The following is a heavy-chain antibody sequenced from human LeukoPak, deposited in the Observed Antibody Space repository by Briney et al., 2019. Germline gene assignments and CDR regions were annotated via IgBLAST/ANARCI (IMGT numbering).Heavy chain of an antibody. V-gene: IGHV5-51*01. CDR2: SYPGDSDT. CDR1: GYRFTSYW. J-gene: IGHJ3*02. CDR3: ASNYYYDSSGYYWAPAFDI. D-gene: IGHD3-22*01. Sequence: GESLKISCKGSGYRFTSYWIGWVRQMPGKGLEWMGISYPGDSDTRYSLSFQGQVTISADKSISTAYLQWSSLKASDTAMYYCASNYYYDSSGYYWAPAFDIWGQGTMVTVSS.